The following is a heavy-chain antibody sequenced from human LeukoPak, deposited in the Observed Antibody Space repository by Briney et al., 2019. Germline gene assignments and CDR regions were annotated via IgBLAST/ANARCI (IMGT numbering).Heavy chain of an antibody. CDR3: ARDYGPAAIDY. CDR1: GFTFSSYG. V-gene: IGHV3-21*01. Sequence: GGSLRLSCAASGFTFSSYGMNWVRQAPGKGLEWVSSISSSSSYIYYADSVKGRFTISRDNAKNSLYLQMNSLRAEDTAVYYCARDYGPAAIDYWGQETLVTVSS. CDR2: ISSSSSYI. J-gene: IGHJ4*02. D-gene: IGHD2-2*01.